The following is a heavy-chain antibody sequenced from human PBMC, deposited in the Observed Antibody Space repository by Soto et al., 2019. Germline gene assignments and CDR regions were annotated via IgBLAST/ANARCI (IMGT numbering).Heavy chain of an antibody. Sequence: SEALSPTCTVSGGFISTSSYYWCWIRQPPGQELEWIGSIYYSGSTYYNPSLKSRVTISVDTSKNQFSLKLSSVTAADTAVYYCARQISYYDILTGYYRPYYFDYWGQG. J-gene: IGHJ4*02. V-gene: IGHV4-39*01. CDR3: ARQISYYDILTGYYRPYYFDY. CDR2: IYYSGST. D-gene: IGHD3-9*01. CDR1: GGFISTSSYY.